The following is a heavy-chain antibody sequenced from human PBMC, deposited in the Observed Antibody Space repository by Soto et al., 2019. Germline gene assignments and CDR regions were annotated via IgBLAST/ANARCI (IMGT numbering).Heavy chain of an antibody. CDR2: INPNSGGT. D-gene: IGHD1-26*01. J-gene: IGHJ3*02. Sequence: ASVNVSCKASAYTFTGYYMHWVRQAPGQGLEWMGWINPNSGGTNYAQKFQGWVTMTRDTSISTAYMELSRLRSDDTAVYYCARGRYSGSLDAFDIWGQGTMVTVSS. CDR3: ARGRYSGSLDAFDI. CDR1: AYTFTGYY. V-gene: IGHV1-2*04.